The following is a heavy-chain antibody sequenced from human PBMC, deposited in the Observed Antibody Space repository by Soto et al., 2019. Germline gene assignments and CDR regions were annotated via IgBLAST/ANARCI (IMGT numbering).Heavy chain of an antibody. J-gene: IGHJ4*02. V-gene: IGHV1-18*01. CDR1: GYTFTSYG. CDR3: ARDRVVGVAGTHFDY. Sequence: GASVKVSCKASGYTFTSYGISWVRQAPGQGLEWMGWISAYNGNTNYAQKLQGRVTMTTDTSTSTAYMELRSLRSDDTAVYYCARDRVVGVAGTHFDYWGQATLVTVFS. D-gene: IGHD6-19*01. CDR2: ISAYNGNT.